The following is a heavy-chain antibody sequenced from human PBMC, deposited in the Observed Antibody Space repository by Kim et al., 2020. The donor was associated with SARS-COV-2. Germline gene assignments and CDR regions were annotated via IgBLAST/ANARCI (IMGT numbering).Heavy chain of an antibody. Sequence: SGGTNYAQKLQGRVTKTRDTSISTAYMELSRLRSDDTAVYYCARYWQWLTWGQGTLVTVSS. CDR3: ARYWQWLT. D-gene: IGHD6-19*01. CDR2: SGGT. V-gene: IGHV1-2*02. J-gene: IGHJ5*02.